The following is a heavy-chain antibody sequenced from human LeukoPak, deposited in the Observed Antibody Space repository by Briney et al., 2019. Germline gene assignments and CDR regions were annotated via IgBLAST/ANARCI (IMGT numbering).Heavy chain of an antibody. J-gene: IGHJ4*02. CDR3: AKGGSGTYYGIDY. V-gene: IGHV3-23*01. CDR1: GFTFSSYA. CDR2: ISGSGSST. D-gene: IGHD1-26*01. Sequence: GGSLRLSCAASGFTFSSYAMTWVRQAPGKGLEWVSAISGSGSSTYYADCVKGRFTISRDNSKNTLYLQMNSLRAEDTAVYYCAKGGSGTYYGIDYWGQGTLVTVSS.